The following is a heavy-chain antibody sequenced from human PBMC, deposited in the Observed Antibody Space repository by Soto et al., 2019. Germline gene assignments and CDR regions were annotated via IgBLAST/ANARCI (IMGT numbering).Heavy chain of an antibody. CDR1: GYTFSSYD. CDR2: LNPNSGDT. V-gene: IGHV1-8*01. D-gene: IGHD6-19*01. CDR3: ATSGGGWYLY. Sequence: QVQLVQSGAEVKKPGASVKVSCKASGYTFSSYDINWVRQATGQGLEWMGWLNPNSGDTGYAQKFQGRVNLTRNTSINPAYIELSSLTSDDTAVYYCATSGGGWYLYWGQGTLVTVSS. J-gene: IGHJ4*02.